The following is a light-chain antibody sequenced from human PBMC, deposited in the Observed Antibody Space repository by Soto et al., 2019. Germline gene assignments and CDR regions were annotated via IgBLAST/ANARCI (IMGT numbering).Light chain of an antibody. CDR1: SSDVGGYNY. V-gene: IGLV2-14*03. Sequence: QSALTQPASVSGSPGQSITISCTGTSSDVGGYNYVSWYQQHPDKAPKLMIYDVSNRPSGVSNRFSGSKSGNTASLTISGLQAEDEADYYCSSYTSSSTVLGGGTKLTVL. J-gene: IGLJ2*01. CDR3: SSYTSSSTV. CDR2: DVS.